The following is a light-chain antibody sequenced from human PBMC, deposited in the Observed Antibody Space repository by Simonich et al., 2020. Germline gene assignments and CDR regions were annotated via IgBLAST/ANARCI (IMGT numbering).Light chain of an antibody. Sequence: QSALTQPASVSGSPGQSITISCTGTSRDGGGYNYVSWYQQHPGKAPKLMIYDVSKRPSGVSNRFSGSKSGNTASLTISGLQAEDEADYYCSSYTSSSTLVFGGGTKLTVL. CDR3: SSYTSSSTLV. V-gene: IGLV2-14*01. CDR1: SRDGGGYNY. CDR2: DVS. J-gene: IGLJ3*02.